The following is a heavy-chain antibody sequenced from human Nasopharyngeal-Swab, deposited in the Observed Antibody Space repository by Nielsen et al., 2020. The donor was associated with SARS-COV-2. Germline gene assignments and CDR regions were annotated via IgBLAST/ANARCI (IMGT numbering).Heavy chain of an antibody. CDR2: IHYTANT. J-gene: IGHJ4*02. Sequence: SETLSLTCTVSGGSLSNYYWSWIRQPPGKGLEWLGYIHYTANTNYNPSLKSRLTMSVDASKNQFSLKLRSVTAADTAVYFCAREVWQRRLHPFGYWGLGTLVTVSS. CDR3: AREVWQRRLHPFGY. CDR1: GGSLSNYY. D-gene: IGHD4-17*01. V-gene: IGHV4-59*01.